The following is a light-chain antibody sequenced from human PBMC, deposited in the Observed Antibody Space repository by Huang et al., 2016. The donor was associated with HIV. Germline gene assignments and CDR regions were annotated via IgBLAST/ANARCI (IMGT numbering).Light chain of an antibody. Sequence: DIVLTQSPDSLAVSLGERATINCKSSQSFLYTSNNKSHLAWYQQKPGQPPTLLIYWASTRESGVPDRFSGSGSGTDFTLTIRSLQAEDVAVYYCQQYYSTPLYTFGQGTKLEIK. CDR1: QSFLYTSNNKSH. V-gene: IGKV4-1*01. CDR2: WAS. CDR3: QQYYSTPLYT. J-gene: IGKJ2*01.